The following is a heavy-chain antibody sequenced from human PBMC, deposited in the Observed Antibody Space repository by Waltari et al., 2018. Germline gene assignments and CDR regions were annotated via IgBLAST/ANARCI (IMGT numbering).Heavy chain of an antibody. J-gene: IGHJ4*02. CDR3: AREGSHLTTVNDY. D-gene: IGHD4-17*01. Sequence: QEHLVQSGAEVKKPGASVRVSCKASGYTFTASYIHWVRQAPGQGLQWMGWINPRSGETKFTQKFQGRVTMTRDTSLNTAYMEISSLVFDDTAVYYCAREGSHLTTVNDYWGQRTQVIVSS. CDR1: GYTFTASY. CDR2: INPRSGET. V-gene: IGHV1-2*02.